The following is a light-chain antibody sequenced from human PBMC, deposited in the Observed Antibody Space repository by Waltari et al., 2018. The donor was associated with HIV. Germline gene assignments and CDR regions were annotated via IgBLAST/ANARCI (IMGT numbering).Light chain of an antibody. CDR1: SLRSYY. J-gene: IGLJ3*02. CDR3: NSRDSSGNQWV. Sequence: SSELTQDHAVSVALGQTVRITCQGDSLRSYYASWYQQKPGQAPVLVIYGKNNRPSGKPDRFSGSSSVNTASLTITGAQAEDEADYYCNSRDSSGNQWVFGGGTKLTVL. CDR2: GKN. V-gene: IGLV3-19*01.